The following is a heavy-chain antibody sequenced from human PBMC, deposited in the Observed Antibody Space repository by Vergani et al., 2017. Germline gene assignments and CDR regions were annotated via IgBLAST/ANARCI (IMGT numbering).Heavy chain of an antibody. V-gene: IGHV4-59*01. Sequence: QVQLQESGPGLVKPSETLSLTCTVSGGSISSYYWSWIRQPPGKGLEWIGYIYYSGSTNYNPSLKSRVTISVDTSKNQFSLKLSSVTAADTAVYYCARGYNQWELLMEPIDYWGQGTLVTVSS. CDR3: ARGYNQWELLMEPIDY. D-gene: IGHD1-26*01. CDR1: GGSISSYY. CDR2: IYYSGST. J-gene: IGHJ4*02.